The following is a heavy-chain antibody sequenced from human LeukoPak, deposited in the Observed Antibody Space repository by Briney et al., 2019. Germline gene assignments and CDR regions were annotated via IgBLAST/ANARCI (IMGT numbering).Heavy chain of an antibody. J-gene: IGHJ4*02. CDR1: GYSFTRYW. Sequence: ESLEIPCNGFGYSFTRYWIGLVRQMPGKGLEGMGIIYSGYSDDRFSPSIQGQVTISADKSISTAYLQWSSLKASDTAMYYCARGDGNYWGQGTLVTVSS. V-gene: IGHV5-51*01. CDR3: ARGDGNY. CDR2: IYSGYSDD. D-gene: IGHD1-1*01.